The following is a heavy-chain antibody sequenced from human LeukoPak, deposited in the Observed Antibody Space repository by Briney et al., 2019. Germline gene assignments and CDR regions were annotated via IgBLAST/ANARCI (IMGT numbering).Heavy chain of an antibody. V-gene: IGHV3-64*01. J-gene: IGHJ2*01. D-gene: IGHD1-26*01. CDR1: GTIFSNYA. CDR2: ISSDGGST. Sequence: GGSLRLSCAASGTIFSNYAMHWVRQGPGKGLECISTISSDGGSTYYANSVKGRFTISRDNSKNTLHLQMGSLRAEDMAVYYCARGRQGAKTRYFDLWGRGTRVTVSS. CDR3: ARGRQGAKTRYFDL.